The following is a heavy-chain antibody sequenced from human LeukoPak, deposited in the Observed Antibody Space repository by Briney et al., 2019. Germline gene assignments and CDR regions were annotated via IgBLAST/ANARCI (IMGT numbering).Heavy chain of an antibody. J-gene: IGHJ5*02. Sequence: ASVKVSCKASGFTFTSHDYNWVRRATGQGLEWMGWMNPNSGNTGYAQKFQGRVTMTRDTSITTVYMELSSLTSEDTAVYYCARDVRYCGGNRCYSSRIDPWAQGTLVTVSS. CDR2: MNPNSGNT. CDR3: ARDVRYCGGNRCYSSRIDP. V-gene: IGHV1-8*01. CDR1: GFTFTSHD. D-gene: IGHD2-15*01.